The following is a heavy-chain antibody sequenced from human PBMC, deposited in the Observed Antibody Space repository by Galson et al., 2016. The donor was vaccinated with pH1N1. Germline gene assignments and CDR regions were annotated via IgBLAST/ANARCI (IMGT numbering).Heavy chain of an antibody. J-gene: IGHJ3*02. CDR2: IYYSGNT. CDR3: AREGRYYDSSGFPINDAFDI. CDR1: GGSIGANY. D-gene: IGHD3-22*01. Sequence: ETLSLTCTVSGGSIGANYWSWIRQSPGGGLEWIGYIYYSGNTKYNPSLKGRVIISVDTSKNQFYLKLSSVTAADTAVYYCAREGRYYDSSGFPINDAFDIWGQGTVVTVSS. V-gene: IGHV4-59*01.